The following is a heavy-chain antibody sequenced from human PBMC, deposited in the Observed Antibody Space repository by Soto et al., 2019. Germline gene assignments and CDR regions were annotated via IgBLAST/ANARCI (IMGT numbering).Heavy chain of an antibody. Sequence: GGSLRLSCAASGFTFSSYGLHWVRQAPGKGLEGVAVIWYEGTNKYYADSVKGQFTISRDNSKNTLFLQMNSLRAEDTAVYYCARFYSGSYYYFDYWGQGTLVTVSS. CDR1: GFTFSSYG. J-gene: IGHJ4*02. V-gene: IGHV3-33*01. CDR2: IWYEGTNK. CDR3: ARFYSGSYYYFDY. D-gene: IGHD1-26*01.